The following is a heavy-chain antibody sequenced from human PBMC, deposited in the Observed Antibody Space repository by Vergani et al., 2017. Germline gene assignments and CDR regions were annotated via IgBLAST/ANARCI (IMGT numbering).Heavy chain of an antibody. D-gene: IGHD1-1*01. CDR1: GFTFSSYA. CDR2: ISGSGGST. CDR3: ARARGRTGTTYQDY. J-gene: IGHJ4*02. Sequence: EVQLVESGGGLVQPGRSLRLSCAASGFTFSSYAMSWVRQAPGKGLEWVSAISGSGGSTYYADSVKGRFTISRDNSKNTLYLQMNSLRAEDTALYHCARARGRTGTTYQDYWGQGTLVTVSS. V-gene: IGHV3-23*04.